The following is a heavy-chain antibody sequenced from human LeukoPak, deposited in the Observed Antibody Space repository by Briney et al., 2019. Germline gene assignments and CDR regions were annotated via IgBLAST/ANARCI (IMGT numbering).Heavy chain of an antibody. Sequence: SETLSLTCAVSGGSISSSSYYWGWIRQPPGKGLEWIGSIYYSGSTYYNPSLKSRVTISVDTSKNQFSLKLSSVTAADTAVYYCARHPGGVGDWFDPWGQGTLVTVSS. D-gene: IGHD2-15*01. V-gene: IGHV4-39*01. J-gene: IGHJ5*02. CDR3: ARHPGGVGDWFDP. CDR2: IYYSGST. CDR1: GGSISSSSYY.